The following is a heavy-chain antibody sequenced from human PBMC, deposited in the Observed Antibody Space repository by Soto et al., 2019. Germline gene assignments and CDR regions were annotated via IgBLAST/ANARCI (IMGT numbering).Heavy chain of an antibody. CDR3: ASPVAGTSLFVY. V-gene: IGHV4-39*01. CDR2: IYYSGST. Sequence: QLQLQESGPGLVKPSETLSLTCTVSGGSISSSSYYWGWIRQPPGKGLEWIGSIYYSGSTYYNPSLKSRVTRSVDTSKYQYSLKLSSVTAADTAVYYCASPVAGTSLFVYWGQGTLVTVSS. J-gene: IGHJ4*02. D-gene: IGHD6-19*01. CDR1: GGSISSSSYY.